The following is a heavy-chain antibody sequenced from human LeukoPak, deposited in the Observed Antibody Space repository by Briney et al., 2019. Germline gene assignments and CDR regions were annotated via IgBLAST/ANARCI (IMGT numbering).Heavy chain of an antibody. J-gene: IGHJ4*02. Sequence: SETLSLTCSVSGGSISLSYYYWSWIRQPAGKGLEWIGRIYTSGSTNYNPSLKSRVTMSVDTSKNQFSLKLTSVSAADTAVYYCARGSGYSYGYPFDYWGQGTLVTVSS. CDR1: GGSISLSYYY. CDR3: ARGSGYSYGYPFDY. D-gene: IGHD5-18*01. V-gene: IGHV4-4*07. CDR2: IYTSGST.